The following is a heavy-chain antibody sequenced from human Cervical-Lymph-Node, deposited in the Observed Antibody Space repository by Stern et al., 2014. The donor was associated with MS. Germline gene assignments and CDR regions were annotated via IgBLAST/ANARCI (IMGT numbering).Heavy chain of an antibody. V-gene: IGHV4-59*01. J-gene: IGHJ6*02. CDR3: ARDWPGGGYYGMDV. CDR1: GGSITSYY. Sequence: QVQLQESGPGLVRPSETLSLTCTVSGGSITSYYWNWIRQPPGKGLEWIGHIFHSGSTNYNPSLKSRVTISVDTSKNQFSLRVTSVTAADTAVYFCARDWPGGGYYGMDVWGQGTTVTVSS. CDR2: IFHSGST. D-gene: IGHD3-16*01.